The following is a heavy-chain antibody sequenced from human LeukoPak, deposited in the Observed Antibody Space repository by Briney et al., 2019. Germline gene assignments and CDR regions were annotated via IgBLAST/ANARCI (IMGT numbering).Heavy chain of an antibody. CDR2: IIPILGLA. Sequence: ASVKVSCXASGGTFSSYTIIWVRQARGQGLEWMGRIIPILGLANYTQKFQRRVTITADKSTSTAYMELSSLRSEDTAVYYCARDWAASIAARHWGQGTLVTVSS. D-gene: IGHD6-6*01. J-gene: IGHJ4*02. V-gene: IGHV1-69*04. CDR1: GGTFSSYT. CDR3: ARDWAASIAARH.